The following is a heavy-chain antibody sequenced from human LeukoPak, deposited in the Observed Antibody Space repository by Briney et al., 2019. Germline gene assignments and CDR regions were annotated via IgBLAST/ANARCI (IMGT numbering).Heavy chain of an antibody. Sequence: KSSETLSLTCAVSGGSINSHYWGWIRQPPGKRLQWIGDIYYTGKNNYNPSLKSRVTISLDTSKDHLSLNLTSVLAADTAIYYCVRRDTGWNYFDYWGQGILVTVSS. CDR1: GGSINSHY. J-gene: IGHJ4*02. CDR2: IYYTGKN. V-gene: IGHV4-59*08. CDR3: VRRDTGWNYFDY. D-gene: IGHD6-19*01.